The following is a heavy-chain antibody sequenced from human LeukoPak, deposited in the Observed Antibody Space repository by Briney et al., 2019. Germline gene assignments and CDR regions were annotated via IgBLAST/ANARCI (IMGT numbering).Heavy chain of an antibody. Sequence: PGGSLRLSCAASGFTFSSYAMSWVRQAPGKGLEGVSAISGSGGSTYYADSVKGRFTISRDNSKNTVYLQMNGLRAEDTAVYYCAKVGWDQYYFDYWGQGTLVTVSS. V-gene: IGHV3-23*01. J-gene: IGHJ4*02. CDR2: ISGSGGST. D-gene: IGHD6-19*01. CDR3: AKVGWDQYYFDY. CDR1: GFTFSSYA.